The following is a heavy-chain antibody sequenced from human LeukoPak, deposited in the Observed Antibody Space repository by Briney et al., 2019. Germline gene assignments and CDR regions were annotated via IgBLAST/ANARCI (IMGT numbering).Heavy chain of an antibody. CDR3: AREMVSNNDMIWSDP. CDR2: INHSGST. CDR1: GASLSDYY. J-gene: IGHJ5*02. D-gene: IGHD5-24*01. V-gene: IGHV4-34*01. Sequence: PSETLSLTCTVYGASLSDYYWSWIRQPPGKGLEWIGEINHSGSTNYNPPIKSRVTTSVDRTSNQFLLRLSPVNVADTAVYYCAREMVSNNDMIWSDPWGEGTLV.